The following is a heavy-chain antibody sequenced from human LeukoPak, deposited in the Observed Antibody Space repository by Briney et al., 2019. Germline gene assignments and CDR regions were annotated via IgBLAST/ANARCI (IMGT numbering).Heavy chain of an antibody. D-gene: IGHD4/OR15-4a*01. J-gene: IGHJ4*02. Sequence: GGSLRLSRAAPGFTLSILIVTCVPPAPGKGLEWVSTNNAVDADTYYAESVNGRFTVSRDNSKNTLYLQMNSRRAEDTAVYYCGKQFLGANWGQGTLVIVSS. CDR3: GKQFLGAN. V-gene: IGHV3-23*01. CDR1: GFTLSILI. CDR2: NNAVDADT.